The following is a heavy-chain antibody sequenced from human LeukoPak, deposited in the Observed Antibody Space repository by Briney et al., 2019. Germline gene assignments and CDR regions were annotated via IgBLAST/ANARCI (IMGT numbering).Heavy chain of an antibody. D-gene: IGHD6-19*01. V-gene: IGHV4-34*01. CDR1: GGSLSGHY. CDR2: INHSGST. J-gene: IGHJ4*02. Sequence: SETLSLTCAVYGGSLSGHYWSWIHQPPGKGLEWIGEINHSGSTNYNPSLKSRVTISVDTSKNQFSLKLSSVTAADTAVYYCARGIVTTAVAGTFGYWGQGTLVTVSS. CDR3: ARGIVTTAVAGTFGY.